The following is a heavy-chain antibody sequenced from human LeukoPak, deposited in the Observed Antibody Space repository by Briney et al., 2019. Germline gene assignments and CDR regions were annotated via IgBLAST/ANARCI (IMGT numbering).Heavy chain of an antibody. V-gene: IGHV3-21*01. Sequence: GGSLRLSCAASGFTFSRHWMYWVRQAPGKGLEWVSSISSSSSYIYYADSVKGRFTISRDNAKNSLYLQMNSLRAEDTAVYYCARDSFYGMDVWGQGTTVTVSS. J-gene: IGHJ6*02. CDR1: GFTFSRHW. CDR2: ISSSSSYI. CDR3: ARDSFYGMDV.